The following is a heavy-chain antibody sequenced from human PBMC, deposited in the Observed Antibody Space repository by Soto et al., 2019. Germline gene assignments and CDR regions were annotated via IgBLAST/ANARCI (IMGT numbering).Heavy chain of an antibody. CDR3: ASIKYCSGGSCYYYYGMDV. D-gene: IGHD2-15*01. J-gene: IGHJ6*02. V-gene: IGHV3-23*01. CDR1: GFTFSSYA. CDR2: ISGSGGST. Sequence: PGGSLRLSCAPSGFTFSSYAMSWVRQAPGKVLEWVSAISGSGGSTYYADSVKGRFTISRDNSKNTLYLQMNSLRAEDTAVYYCASIKYCSGGSCYYYYGMDVWGQGTTVTVSS.